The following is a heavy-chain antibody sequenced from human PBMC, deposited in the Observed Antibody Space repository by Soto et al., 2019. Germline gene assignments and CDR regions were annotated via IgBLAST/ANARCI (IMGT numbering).Heavy chain of an antibody. CDR3: ARQGGVLWFGEPHGWYFDL. CDR1: GGSISSSSYY. V-gene: IGHV4-39*01. J-gene: IGHJ2*01. Sequence: QLQLQESGPGLVKPSETLSLTCTVSGGSISSSSYYWGWIRQPPGKGLEWIGSIYYSGSTYYNPSLKSRVTISVDTSKNQFSLKLSSVTAADTAVYYCARQGGVLWFGEPHGWYFDLWGRGTLVTVSS. CDR2: IYYSGST. D-gene: IGHD3-10*01.